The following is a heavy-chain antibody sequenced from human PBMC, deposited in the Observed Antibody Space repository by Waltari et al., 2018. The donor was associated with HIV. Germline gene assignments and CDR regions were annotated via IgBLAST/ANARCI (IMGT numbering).Heavy chain of an antibody. Sequence: QVQLQESGPGLVKPSETLSLTSTVPGGSISSYYWRWIRQPPGKGLEWIGYIYYSGSTNYNPSLKSRVTISVDTSKNQFSLKLSSVTAADTAVYYCAREGYGMDVWGQGTTVTVSS. V-gene: IGHV4-59*01. CDR3: AREGYGMDV. CDR1: GGSISSYY. J-gene: IGHJ6*02. CDR2: IYYSGST.